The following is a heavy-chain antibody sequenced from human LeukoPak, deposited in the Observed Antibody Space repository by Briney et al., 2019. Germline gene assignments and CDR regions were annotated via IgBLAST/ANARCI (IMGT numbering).Heavy chain of an antibody. V-gene: IGHV3-74*01. CDR2: VTGDGTNT. CDR3: ARDSPGLLRFLEWPRAFDI. Sequence: GGSLRLSCAASGLTFSHYWMHWVRQAPGKGLVWVSHVTGDGTNTGYADSVKGRFTISRDNSKNTLYLQMNSLRAEDTAVYYCARDSPGLLRFLEWPRAFDIWGQGTVVTVSS. CDR1: GLTFSHYW. D-gene: IGHD3-3*01. J-gene: IGHJ3*02.